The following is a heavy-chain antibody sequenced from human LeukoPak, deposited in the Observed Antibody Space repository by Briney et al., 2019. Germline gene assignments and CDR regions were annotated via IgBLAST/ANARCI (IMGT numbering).Heavy chain of an antibody. V-gene: IGHV3-21*01. D-gene: IGHD6-13*01. CDR1: GFTFSSYS. CDR2: ISSSSSYI. J-gene: IGHJ4*02. CDR3: ARDKVAAAGHHDY. Sequence: GGSLRLSCAASGFTFSSYSMNWVRQAPGKGLEWVSSISSSSSYIYYADSVKGRFTISRDNAKNSLYLRMNSLRAEDTAVYYCARDKVAAAGHHDYWGQGTLVTVSS.